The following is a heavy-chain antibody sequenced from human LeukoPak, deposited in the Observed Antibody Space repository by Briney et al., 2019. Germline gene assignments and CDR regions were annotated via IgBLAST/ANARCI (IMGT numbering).Heavy chain of an antibody. Sequence: ASVKVSCKASGYTFTSYGISWVRQAPGQGLEWMGWISAYNGNTNYAQKLQGRVTMTTDTSTSTAYMELRSLRSDDTAVYYCAREEDLWAAAGTIDYWGQGTLVTVSS. CDR2: ISAYNGNT. D-gene: IGHD6-13*01. J-gene: IGHJ4*02. CDR1: GYTFTSYG. V-gene: IGHV1-18*04. CDR3: AREEDLWAAAGTIDY.